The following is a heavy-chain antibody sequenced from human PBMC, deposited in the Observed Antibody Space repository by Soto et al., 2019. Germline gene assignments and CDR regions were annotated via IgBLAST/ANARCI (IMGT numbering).Heavy chain of an antibody. CDR1: GGSFSGYY. D-gene: IGHD3-10*01. Sequence: SETLSLTCAVYGGSFSGYYWSWIRQPPGKGLEWIGEINHSGSTNYNPSLKSRVTISVDTSKNQFSLKLSSVTAADTAVYYCARRITMVRGVIYYYYSGMEVWGQGTTVT. CDR2: INHSGST. J-gene: IGHJ6*02. CDR3: ARRITMVRGVIYYYYSGMEV. V-gene: IGHV4-34*01.